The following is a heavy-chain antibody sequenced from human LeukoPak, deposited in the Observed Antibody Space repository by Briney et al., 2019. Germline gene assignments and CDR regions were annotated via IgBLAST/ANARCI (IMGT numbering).Heavy chain of an antibody. CDR1: GFTFSSYS. CDR3: ARAARATYAYSSSWYPYNFDY. CDR2: ISSSSSYI. D-gene: IGHD6-13*01. Sequence: GGSLRLSCAASGFTFSSYSMNWVRQAPGKGLEWVSSISSSSSYIYYADSVKGRFTISRDSSNNTLYLQMNRLRAGDTAVYYCARAARATYAYSSSWYPYNFDYWGQGTLVTVSS. V-gene: IGHV3-21*04. J-gene: IGHJ4*02.